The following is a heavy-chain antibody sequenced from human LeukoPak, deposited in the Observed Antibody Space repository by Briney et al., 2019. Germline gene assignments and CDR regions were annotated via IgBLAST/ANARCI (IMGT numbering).Heavy chain of an antibody. Sequence: SETLSLTCTVSGGSISSYYWGWIRQPPGKGLQWIGSIYYSGSTYYNPSLTSRVTISVDTSKNQFSLKLRSVTAADTAVYYCARDISGTYDWGPGILVTVSS. CDR1: GGSISSYY. V-gene: IGHV4-39*07. CDR2: IYYSGST. D-gene: IGHD1-7*01. J-gene: IGHJ4*02. CDR3: ARDISGTYD.